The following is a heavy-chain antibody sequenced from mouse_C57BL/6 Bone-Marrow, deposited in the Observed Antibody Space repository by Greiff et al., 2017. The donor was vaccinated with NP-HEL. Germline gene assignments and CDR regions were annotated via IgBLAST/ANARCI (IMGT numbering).Heavy chain of an antibody. J-gene: IGHJ4*01. V-gene: IGHV1-76*01. CDR1: GYTFTDYY. CDR3: ARGIYYDGSMDY. Sequence: VQLQQSGAELVRPGASVKLSCKASGYTFTDYYINWVKQRPGQGLEWIARIYPGSGNTYYNEKFKGKATLTAEKSSSTAYMQLSSLTSEDSAVYFCARGIYYDGSMDYWGQGTSVTVSS. CDR2: IYPGSGNT. D-gene: IGHD2-3*01.